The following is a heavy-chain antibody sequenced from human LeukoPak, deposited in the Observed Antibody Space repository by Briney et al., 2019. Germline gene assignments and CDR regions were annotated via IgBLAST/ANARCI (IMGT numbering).Heavy chain of an antibody. CDR2: IIPIFGTA. D-gene: IGHD6-13*01. V-gene: IGHV1-69*05. CDR1: GGTFSSYA. J-gene: IGHJ4*02. Sequence: SVKVSCKASGGTFSSYAISWVRQAPGQGLEWMGRIIPIFGTANYAQKFQGRVTITTDESTSTAHMELSSLRSEDTAVYYCAREGYSSSWDFDYWGQGTLVTVSS. CDR3: AREGYSSSWDFDY.